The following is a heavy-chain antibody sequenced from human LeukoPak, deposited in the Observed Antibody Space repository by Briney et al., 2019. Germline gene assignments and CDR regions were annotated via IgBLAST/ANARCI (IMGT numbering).Heavy chain of an antibody. V-gene: IGHV3-21*01. Sequence: GGSLRLSCAASGFTFSSYSMNWVRQAPGKGLEWDSSISSSSSYIYYADSVKGRFTISRDNAKNSLYLQMNSLRAEDTAVYYCARDSEEYSSSSGLVDYWGQGTLVTVSS. CDR3: ARDSEEYSSSSGLVDY. CDR2: ISSSSSYI. D-gene: IGHD6-6*01. J-gene: IGHJ4*02. CDR1: GFTFSSYS.